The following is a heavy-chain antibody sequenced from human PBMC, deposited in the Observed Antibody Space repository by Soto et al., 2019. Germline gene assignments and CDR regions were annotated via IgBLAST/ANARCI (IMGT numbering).Heavy chain of an antibody. V-gene: IGHV3-11*01. D-gene: IGHD5-12*01. CDR1: GFTFSDYY. Sequence: QVQLVESGGGLVKPGGSLRLSCAASGFTFSDYYMSWIRQAPGKGLEWVSYISSSGRTIYYADSVKGRFTISRDNAKDSLYLQMXSLRAEDTAVYXXXXDGNIVATSQGIDYWGQGTLVTVSS. J-gene: IGHJ4*02. CDR3: XXDGNIVATSQGIDY. CDR2: ISSSGRTI.